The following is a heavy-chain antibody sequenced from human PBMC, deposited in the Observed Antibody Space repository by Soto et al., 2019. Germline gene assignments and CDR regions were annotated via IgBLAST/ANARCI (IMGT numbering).Heavy chain of an antibody. J-gene: IGHJ5*02. CDR2: ISADNDYT. D-gene: IGHD3-10*01. CDR1: GYTFATYG. Sequence: ASVKVSCKASGYTFATYGIAWVRQAPGQGLEWMGWISADNDYTNYAQKFQGRVTITADESTSTAYMELSSLRSEDTAVYYCARTMVRGVIIAPKWFDPWGQGTLVTVSS. CDR3: ARTMVRGVIIAPKWFDP. V-gene: IGHV1-18*01.